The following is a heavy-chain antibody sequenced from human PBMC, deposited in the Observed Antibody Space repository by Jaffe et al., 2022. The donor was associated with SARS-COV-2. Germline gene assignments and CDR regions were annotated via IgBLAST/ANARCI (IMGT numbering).Heavy chain of an antibody. Sequence: QVQLVQSGAEVKKPGASVKVSCKASGYTFTGYYMHWVRQAPGQGLEWMGWINPNSGGTNYAQKFQGRVTMTRDTSISTAYMELSRLRSDDTAVYYCARAALGFDYDYVWGSYQDYWGQGTLVTVSS. CDR1: GYTFTGYY. CDR3: ARAALGFDYDYVWGSYQDY. D-gene: IGHD3-16*02. J-gene: IGHJ4*02. CDR2: INPNSGGT. V-gene: IGHV1-2*02.